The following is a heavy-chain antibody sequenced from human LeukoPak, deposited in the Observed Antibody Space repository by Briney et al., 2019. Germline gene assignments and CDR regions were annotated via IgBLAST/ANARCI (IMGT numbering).Heavy chain of an antibody. V-gene: IGHV4-4*07. CDR1: GGSISSYY. Sequence: SETLSLTCTVSGGSISSYYWTWIRQPAGKGLGWIGRIYTSGSTNYNPSLKSRVTMSVDTSKNQFSLKLSSVTAADTAVYYCARDENYGDYVMYDAFDIWGQGTMVTVSS. D-gene: IGHD4-17*01. J-gene: IGHJ3*02. CDR3: ARDENYGDYVMYDAFDI. CDR2: IYTSGST.